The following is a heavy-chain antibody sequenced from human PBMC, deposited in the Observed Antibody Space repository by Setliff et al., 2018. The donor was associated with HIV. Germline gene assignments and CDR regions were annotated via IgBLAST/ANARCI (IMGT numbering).Heavy chain of an antibody. J-gene: IGHJ6*02. CDR2: IIPILGMG. CDR3: AGSAHSDSYMAYYYHTMDV. D-gene: IGHD4-4*01. V-gene: IGHV1-69*10. Sequence: AASVKVSCKASGGTFSTHAINWVRQAPGQGLEWMGGIIPILGMGDFAQKFQGRVTITADASTRTAYMELSSLTSDDTAVYYCAGSAHSDSYMAYYYHTMDVWGQGTTVTVSS. CDR1: GGTFSTHA.